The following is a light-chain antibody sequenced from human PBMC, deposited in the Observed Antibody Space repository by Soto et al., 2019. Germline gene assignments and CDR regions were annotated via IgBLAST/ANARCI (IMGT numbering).Light chain of an antibody. V-gene: IGKV3-20*01. CDR3: QQYGSSPPVT. CDR2: GAS. Sequence: EIVLTQSPGTLSLSPGVRATLSCRASQSVSSTYLAWYQQKPGQAPRLLIYGASSSATGIPDRFSGSGSGTHFTLTISRLEPEDFAVYYCQQYGSSPPVTFGQGTKVEI. CDR1: QSVSSTY. J-gene: IGKJ1*01.